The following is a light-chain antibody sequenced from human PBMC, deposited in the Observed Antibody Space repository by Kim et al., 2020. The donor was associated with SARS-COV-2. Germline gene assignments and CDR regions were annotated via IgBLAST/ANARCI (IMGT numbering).Light chain of an antibody. CDR3: SSYTSSSTVV. CDR1: SSDVGGYNY. J-gene: IGLJ2*01. Sequence: GQSITISGPRASSDVGGYNYVSWYQQHPGKAPKLMIYDVSNRPSGVSNRFSGSKSGNTASLTISGLQAEDEADYYCSSYTSSSTVVFGGGTQLTVL. V-gene: IGLV2-14*03. CDR2: DVS.